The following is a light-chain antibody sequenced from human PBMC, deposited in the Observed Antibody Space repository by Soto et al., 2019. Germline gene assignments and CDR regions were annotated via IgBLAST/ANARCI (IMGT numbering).Light chain of an antibody. Sequence: EIVMTQSPATLSVSPGERATLSCRASQSVSSNLAWYQQKPGQAPRLLIYGASTRATGIPARFSGSRSGTEFTLTISRLQAEDFEVYYCQPYTNWPYSCGQGTKLEIK. V-gene: IGKV3-15*01. CDR3: QPYTNWPYS. CDR1: QSVSSN. J-gene: IGKJ2*01. CDR2: GAS.